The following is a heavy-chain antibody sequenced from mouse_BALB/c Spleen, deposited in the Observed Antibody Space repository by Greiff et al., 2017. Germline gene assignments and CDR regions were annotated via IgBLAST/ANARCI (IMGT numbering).Heavy chain of an antibody. V-gene: IGHV1S22*01. J-gene: IGHJ3*01. CDR3: TRSNWDGFAY. CDR2: IYPGSGST. CDR1: GYTFTSYW. D-gene: IGHD4-1*01. Sequence: LQQPGSELVRPGASVKLSCKASGYTFTSYWMHWVKQRHGQGLEWIGNIYPGSGSTNYDEKFKSKGTLTVDTSSSTAYMHLSSLTSEDSAVYYCTRSNWDGFAYWGQGTLVTVSA.